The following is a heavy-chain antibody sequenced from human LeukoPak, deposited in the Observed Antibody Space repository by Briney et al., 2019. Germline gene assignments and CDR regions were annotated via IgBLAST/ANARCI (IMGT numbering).Heavy chain of an antibody. CDR1: GGSISSSSYY. V-gene: IGHV4-39*07. CDR3: ARAGDIVATIGDDAFDI. D-gene: IGHD5-12*01. Sequence: SETLSLTCTVSGGSISSSSYYWGWIRQPPGKGLEWIGSIYYSGSTYYNPSLKSRVTISVDTSKNQFSLKLSSVTAADTAVYYCARAGDIVATIGDDAFDIWGQGTMVTVSS. J-gene: IGHJ3*02. CDR2: IYYSGST.